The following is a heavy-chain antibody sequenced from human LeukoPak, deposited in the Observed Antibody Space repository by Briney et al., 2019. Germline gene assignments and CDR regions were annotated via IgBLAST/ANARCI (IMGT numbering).Heavy chain of an antibody. D-gene: IGHD3-9*01. J-gene: IGHJ4*02. CDR3: ARDALGDILTGYYFDY. Sequence: GGSLRLSCAASGFTFSSYAMSWVRQAPGKGLEWVSSISSSSSYIYYADSVKGRFTISRDNAKNSLYLQMNSLRAEDTAVYYCARDALGDILTGYYFDYWGQGTLVTVSS. V-gene: IGHV3-21*01. CDR1: GFTFSSYA. CDR2: ISSSSSYI.